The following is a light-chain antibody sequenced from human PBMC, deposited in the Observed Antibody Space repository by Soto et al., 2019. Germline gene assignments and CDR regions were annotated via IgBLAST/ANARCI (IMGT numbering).Light chain of an antibody. Sequence: EIVLTQSPGTLSLSPGEGATLSCRASQSLSSSQLAWYQQKPGQAPRLLIHDASSRATGISDRFTGSGSGTDFTLAIRRLEPEDSAVYYCQQYGGSPSITFGQGTKVDIK. J-gene: IGKJ1*01. V-gene: IGKV3-20*01. CDR2: DAS. CDR3: QQYGGSPSIT. CDR1: QSLSSSQ.